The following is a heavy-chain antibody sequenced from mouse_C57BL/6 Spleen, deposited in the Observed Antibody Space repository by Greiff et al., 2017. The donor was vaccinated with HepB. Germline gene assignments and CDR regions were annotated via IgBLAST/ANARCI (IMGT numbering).Heavy chain of an antibody. CDR3: TGGTGYFDY. CDR2: IRLKSDNYAT. D-gene: IGHD3-3*01. J-gene: IGHJ2*01. V-gene: IGHV6-3*01. Sequence: EVKLMESGGGLVQPGGSMKLSCVASGFTFSNYWMNWVRQSPEKGLEWVAQIRLKSDNYATHYAESVKGRFTISRDDSKSSVYLQMNNLRAEDTGIYYCTGGTGYFDYWGQGTTLTVSS. CDR1: GFTFSNYW.